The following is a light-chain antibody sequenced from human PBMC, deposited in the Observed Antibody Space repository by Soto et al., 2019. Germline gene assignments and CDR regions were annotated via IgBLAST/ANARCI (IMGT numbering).Light chain of an antibody. CDR3: QQYESTPPT. J-gene: IGKJ2*01. V-gene: IGKV4-1*01. CDR1: QSVLYSSNNKNY. Sequence: DIVMTQSPDSLAVSLGERATINCKSSQSVLYSSNNKNYLAWYQQRPGQPPKLLIYWASTRESGVPDRFSGSGSGTDFTLTITSLQAEDVAFYYCQQYESTPPTFGQGTKWAIK. CDR2: WAS.